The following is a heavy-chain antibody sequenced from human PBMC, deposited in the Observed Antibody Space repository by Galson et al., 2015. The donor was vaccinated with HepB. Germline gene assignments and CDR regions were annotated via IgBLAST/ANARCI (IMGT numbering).Heavy chain of an antibody. Sequence: SLRLSCAASGFTFSNYYMSWIRQAPGKGLEWVSFISSSSSNKNYADSVKARFTISRDNAKNSLYLQMNSLRAEDTAVYYCARSIAAAGTGFDHWGQGTLVTVSS. CDR1: GFTFSNYY. CDR3: ARSIAAAGTGFDH. V-gene: IGHV3-11*03. D-gene: IGHD6-13*01. J-gene: IGHJ4*02. CDR2: ISSSSSNK.